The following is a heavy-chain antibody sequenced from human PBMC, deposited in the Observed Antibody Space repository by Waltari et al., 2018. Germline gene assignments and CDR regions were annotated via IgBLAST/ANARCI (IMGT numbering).Heavy chain of an antibody. J-gene: IGHJ3*02. D-gene: IGHD6-19*01. CDR1: GFHVNNHV. V-gene: IGHV3-30*18. Sequence: QVHRWEAGGGVVQPGRSLRLSCAAAGFHVNNHVVPWVRQAPGKGLEWVALISYDGDNKYYVDSVKGRFNISRDNSKNNLYLQMNSLRAEDTSVYYCAKDKDIAVAGSDDPLDIRGQGTMVTVSS. CDR2: ISYDGDNK. CDR3: AKDKDIAVAGSDDPLDI.